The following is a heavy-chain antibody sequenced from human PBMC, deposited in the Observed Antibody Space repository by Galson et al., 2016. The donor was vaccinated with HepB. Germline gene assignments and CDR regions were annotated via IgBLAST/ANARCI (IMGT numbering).Heavy chain of an antibody. D-gene: IGHD3-22*01. J-gene: IGHJ4*02. CDR2: ISGSGGST. CDR3: AKDRHDSRGHYYSYYFDY. V-gene: IGHV3-23*01. CDR1: GFTFSSFA. Sequence: SLRLSCAASGFTFSSFAMSWVRQAPGKGLEWVSAISGSGGSTFYADSVQGRFTISRDNSKNTVYLQMNSLRAEDTAVYYCAKDRHDSRGHYYSYYFDYWGQGTLVTVSS.